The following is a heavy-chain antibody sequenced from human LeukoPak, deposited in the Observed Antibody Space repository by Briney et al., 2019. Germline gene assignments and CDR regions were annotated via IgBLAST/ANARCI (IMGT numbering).Heavy chain of an antibody. V-gene: IGHV4-38-2*02. CDR3: ARGALHNWFDP. J-gene: IGHJ5*02. CDR1: GYSISSGYY. Sequence: SETLSLTCTVSGYSISSGYYWGWIRPPPGKGREWIGSIYHSGSTYYNPSLKSRVTISVDTSKNQFSLKLSSVTAADTAVYYCARGALHNWFDPWGQGTLVTVSS. CDR2: IYHSGST.